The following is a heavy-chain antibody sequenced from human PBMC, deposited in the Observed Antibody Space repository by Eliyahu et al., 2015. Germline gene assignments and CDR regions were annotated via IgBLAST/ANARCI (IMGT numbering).Heavy chain of an antibody. CDR1: GFXFSSYW. D-gene: IGHD1-26*01. J-gene: IGHJ3*02. Sequence: EVQLVESGGGLVQPGGSLRLXCXAXGFXFSSYWMSWARQAPGKGLEWVANIKQDGSEKYYVDSVKGRFTISRDNAKNSLYLQMNSLRAEDTAVYYCARDWDTRVDAFDIWGQGTMVTVSS. CDR2: IKQDGSEK. V-gene: IGHV3-7*01. CDR3: ARDWDTRVDAFDI.